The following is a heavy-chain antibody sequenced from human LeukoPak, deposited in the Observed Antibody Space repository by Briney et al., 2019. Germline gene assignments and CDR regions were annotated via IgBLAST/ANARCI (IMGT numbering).Heavy chain of an antibody. CDR1: GGSFSGYY. V-gene: IGHV4-34*01. CDR3: ARDAYYYDSSGYFTQGYYYYYMDV. CDR2: INHSGST. J-gene: IGHJ6*03. D-gene: IGHD3-22*01. Sequence: SETLSLTCAVYGGSFSGYYWSWIRQPPGKGLEWIGEINHSGSTNYNPSLKSRVTISVDTSKNQFSLKLSSVTAADTAVYYCARDAYYYDSSGYFTQGYYYYYMDVWGKGTTVTVSS.